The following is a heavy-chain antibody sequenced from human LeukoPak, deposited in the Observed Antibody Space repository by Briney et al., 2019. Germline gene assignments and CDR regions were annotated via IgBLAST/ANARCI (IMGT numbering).Heavy chain of an antibody. Sequence: KASETLSLTCSVSGASVTGTYWSWVRQTTGKGLEWIAYTYYGGTTEYNPSLKSRATISVDTSKNHFSLDLRSVTAADTAVYFCARLGLYDGYTHDSWGQGTLVTVSS. D-gene: IGHD5-24*01. CDR3: ARLGLYDGYTHDS. V-gene: IGHV4-59*08. CDR2: TYYGGTT. J-gene: IGHJ4*02. CDR1: GASVTGTY.